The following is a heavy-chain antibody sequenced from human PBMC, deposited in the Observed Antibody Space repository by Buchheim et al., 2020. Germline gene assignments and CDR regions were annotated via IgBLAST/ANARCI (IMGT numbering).Heavy chain of an antibody. Sequence: QVQLQQWGAGLLKPSETLSLTCAVYGGSFSGYYWSWIRQPPGKGLEWIGEINHGGSTNYNPSLKSRVTISVDTSKNQFSLKLSSVTAADTAVYYCARPLRDYGDHPYYYYYYGMDVWGQGTT. CDR2: INHGGST. D-gene: IGHD4-17*01. J-gene: IGHJ6*02. V-gene: IGHV4-34*01. CDR1: GGSFSGYY. CDR3: ARPLRDYGDHPYYYYYYGMDV.